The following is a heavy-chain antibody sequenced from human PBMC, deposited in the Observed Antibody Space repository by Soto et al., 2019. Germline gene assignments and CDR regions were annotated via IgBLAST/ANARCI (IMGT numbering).Heavy chain of an antibody. CDR2: IYHCGST. J-gene: IGHJ5*02. CDR1: GGSISSGGYS. V-gene: IGHV4-30-2*01. D-gene: IGHD3-22*01. CDR3: ARAETYDSSGYYNNWFDP. Sequence: KTSETLSLTCAVSGGSISSGGYSWSWIRQPPGKGLEWIGYIYHCGSTYYNPSLKSRVTISVDRSKNQFSLKLSSVTAADTAVYYCARAETYDSSGYYNNWFDPWGQGTLVTVSS.